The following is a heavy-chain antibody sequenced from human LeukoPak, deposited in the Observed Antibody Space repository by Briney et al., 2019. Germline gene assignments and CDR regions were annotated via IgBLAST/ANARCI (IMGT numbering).Heavy chain of an antibody. CDR3: AREPGYCSSTSCLRRNYYYYYMDV. CDR1: GFTFSSYS. D-gene: IGHD2-2*03. CDR2: ISSSSSYI. V-gene: IGHV3-21*01. Sequence: GGSLRLSCAASGFTFSSYSMNWVRQAPGKGLEWVSSISSSSSYIYYADSVKGRFTISRDNAKNSLYLQMNSLRAEDTAVYYCAREPGYCSSTSCLRRNYYYYYMDVWGKGTTVTVSS. J-gene: IGHJ6*03.